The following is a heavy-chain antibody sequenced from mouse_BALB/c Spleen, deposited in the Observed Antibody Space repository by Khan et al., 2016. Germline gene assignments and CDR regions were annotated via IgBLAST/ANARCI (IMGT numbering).Heavy chain of an antibody. CDR2: INPTTVYT. J-gene: IGHJ3*01. V-gene: IGHV1-7*01. CDR1: GYTFTSYW. Sequence: QVQLQQSGAELAKPGASVKMSCKASGYTFTSYWMHWVKQRPGQGLEWIGYINPTTVYTEYNQKFKDKATLTADKSSSTAYMQLSSLTSEDSAVFSRAGVGTSFAYWGQGTLVTVSA. CDR3: AGVGTSFAY. D-gene: IGHD3-1*01.